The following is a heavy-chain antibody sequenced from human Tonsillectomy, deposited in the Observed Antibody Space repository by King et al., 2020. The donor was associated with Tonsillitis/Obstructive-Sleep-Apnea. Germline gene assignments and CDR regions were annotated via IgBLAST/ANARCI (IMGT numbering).Heavy chain of an antibody. J-gene: IGHJ6*02. Sequence: VQLVESGGGVVQPGRSLRLSCAASGFTFSRYIMHWVRQAPGKGLEWMAAICYDGSNKYYADSVRGRFTISRDDSKNMVYLQMNSLRAGDTAVYYCARDLPLGGCYYYYYYGVDVWGQGTTVTVSS. D-gene: IGHD4-23*01. CDR2: ICYDGSNK. CDR1: GFTFSRYI. CDR3: ARDLPLGGCYYYYYYGVDV. V-gene: IGHV3-33*01.